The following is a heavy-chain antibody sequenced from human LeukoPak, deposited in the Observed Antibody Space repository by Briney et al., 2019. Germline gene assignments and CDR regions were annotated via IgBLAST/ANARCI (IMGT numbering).Heavy chain of an antibody. D-gene: IGHD5-24*01. Sequence: GGSLRLSCAASGFTFSSYWMHWVRQAPGKGLVWVSRITNDGSSTSHADSVKGRFTISRDNARNTLHLQMNSLRAEDTAVYYCARGGWPGAFDIWGQGTMVTVSS. V-gene: IGHV3-74*01. CDR1: GFTFSSYW. CDR3: ARGGWPGAFDI. J-gene: IGHJ3*02. CDR2: ITNDGSST.